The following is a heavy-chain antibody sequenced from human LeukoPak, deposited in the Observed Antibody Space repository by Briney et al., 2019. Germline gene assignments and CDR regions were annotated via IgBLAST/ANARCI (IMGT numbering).Heavy chain of an antibody. V-gene: IGHV1-2*02. Sequence: VKVSCKASGYTFTGYYMHWVRQAPGQGLEWMGWINPNSGGTNYAQKFQGRVTMTRDTSISTAYMELSRLRSDDTAVYYCARVSSGYYPLDYWGQGTLVTVSS. D-gene: IGHD3-22*01. CDR1: GYTFTGYY. CDR2: INPNSGGT. J-gene: IGHJ4*02. CDR3: ARVSSGYYPLDY.